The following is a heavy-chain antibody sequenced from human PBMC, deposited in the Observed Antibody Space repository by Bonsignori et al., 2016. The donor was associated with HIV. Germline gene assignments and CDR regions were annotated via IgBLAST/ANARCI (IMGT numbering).Heavy chain of an antibody. CDR2: IYHSGST. Sequence: SETLSLTCAVSGYPISSGYYWGWIRQPPGKGLEWIGSIYHSGSTYYNPSLKSRVTISVDTSKNQFSLKLSSVTAADTAVYYCARLRTWSGYYIGGAAEQGDYWGQGTLVTVSS. J-gene: IGHJ4*02. CDR3: ARLRTWSGYYIGGAAEQGDY. CDR1: GYPISSGYY. D-gene: IGHD3-3*01. V-gene: IGHV4-38-2*01.